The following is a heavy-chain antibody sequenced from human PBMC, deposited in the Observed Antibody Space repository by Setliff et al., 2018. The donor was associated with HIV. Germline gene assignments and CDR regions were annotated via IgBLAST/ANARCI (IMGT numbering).Heavy chain of an antibody. D-gene: IGHD2-21*02. V-gene: IGHV4-38-2*02. CDR1: GYSINSDYY. Sequence: SETLSLTCAVSGYSINSDYYWGWIRQPPGKGLQWIGSVYQSGSTYYNPSLKSRVTISVDTSKNQFSLKLSSVTAADTAVYYCARDEEVVVTAIRDYYYYYMDVWGKGTTVTVSS. CDR3: ARDEEVVVTAIRDYYYYYMDV. CDR2: VYQSGST. J-gene: IGHJ6*03.